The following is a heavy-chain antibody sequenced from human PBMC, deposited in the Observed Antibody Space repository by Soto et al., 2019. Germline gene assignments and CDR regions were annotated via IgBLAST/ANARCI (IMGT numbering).Heavy chain of an antibody. CDR1: GFTFSSYW. D-gene: IGHD3-3*01. CDR2: IKEDGDEK. Sequence: GGSLRLSCAASGFTFSSYWMSWVRQAPGKGLEWVANIKEDGDEKYYVDSVKGRFTISRDNAKNSLYLQMNGLRAEDTAIYYCARGLRFLEWQPSHWYNGMHVWGQGPTVTV. J-gene: IGHJ6*02. V-gene: IGHV3-7*03. CDR3: ARGLRFLEWQPSHWYNGMHV.